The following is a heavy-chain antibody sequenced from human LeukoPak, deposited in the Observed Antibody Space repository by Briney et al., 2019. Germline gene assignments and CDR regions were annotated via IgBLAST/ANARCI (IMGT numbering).Heavy chain of an antibody. D-gene: IGHD6-13*01. CDR1: GYTFTSYG. J-gene: IGHJ4*02. CDR3: ARVLSSSWAPHFDY. V-gene: IGHV1-18*01. Sequence: ASVKVSCKASGYTFTSYGISWVRQAPGQGLEWMGWISAYNGNTNYAQKLQGRVTMTTDTSTSTAYMELRSLRSDDTAVYYCARVLSSSWAPHFDYWGQGTLVTVSS. CDR2: ISAYNGNT.